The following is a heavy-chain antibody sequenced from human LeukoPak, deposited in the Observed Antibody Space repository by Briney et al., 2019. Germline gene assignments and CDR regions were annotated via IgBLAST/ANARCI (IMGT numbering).Heavy chain of an antibody. CDR1: GGSISSGSYY. J-gene: IGHJ3*02. CDR2: IYTSGST. D-gene: IGHD3-22*01. V-gene: IGHV4-61*02. CDR3: ASQITMIGTDAFDI. Sequence: PSQTLSLTCTVSGGSISSGSYYWSWIRQPAGKGLGWIGRIYTSGSTNYNPSLKSRVTISVDTSKNQFSLKLSSVTAADTAVYYCASQITMIGTDAFDIWGQGTMVTVSS.